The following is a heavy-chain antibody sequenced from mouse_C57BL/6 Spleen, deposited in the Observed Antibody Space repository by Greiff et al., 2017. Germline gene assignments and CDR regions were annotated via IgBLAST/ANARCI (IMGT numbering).Heavy chain of an antibody. CDR2: IYPGSGST. CDR3: ARFPLYYYCSRDWYLDV. CDR1: GYTFTSYW. J-gene: IGHJ1*03. Sequence: QVQLQQPGAELVKPGASVKMSCKASGYTFTSYWITWVKQRPGQGLEWIGDIYPGSGSTNYNEKFKSKATLTVDTSSSTAYMQLSSLTSEDSAVYYCARFPLYYYCSRDWYLDVWGTGTTVTVSS. D-gene: IGHD1-1*01. V-gene: IGHV1-55*01.